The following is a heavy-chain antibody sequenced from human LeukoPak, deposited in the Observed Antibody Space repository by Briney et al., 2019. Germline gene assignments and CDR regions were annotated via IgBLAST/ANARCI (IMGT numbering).Heavy chain of an antibody. Sequence: SETLSLTCTVSGGSISSYYWSWIRQPPGKGLEWIGYIYYSGSTYYNPSLKSRVTISVDTSKNQFSLKLSSVTAADTAVYYCAGGLNWFDPWGQGTLVTVSS. CDR1: GGSISSYY. J-gene: IGHJ5*02. CDR3: AGGLNWFDP. D-gene: IGHD3-16*01. CDR2: IYYSGST. V-gene: IGHV4-59*08.